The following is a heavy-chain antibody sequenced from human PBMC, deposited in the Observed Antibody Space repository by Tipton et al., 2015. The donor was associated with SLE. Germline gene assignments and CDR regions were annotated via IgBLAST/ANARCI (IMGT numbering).Heavy chain of an antibody. V-gene: IGHV4-34*01. CDR2: INHSGST. CDR1: GGSFSGYY. J-gene: IGHJ4*02. D-gene: IGHD6-13*01. CDR3: ARLRSWSP. Sequence: TLSLTCAVYGGSFSGYYWSWIRQPPGKGLEWIGEINHSGSTNYNPSLKSRVTISVDTSKNQFSPKLSSVTAADTAVYYCARLRSWSPWGQGTLVTVSS.